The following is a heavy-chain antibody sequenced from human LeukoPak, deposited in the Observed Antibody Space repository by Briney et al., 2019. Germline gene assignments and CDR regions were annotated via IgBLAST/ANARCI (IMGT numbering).Heavy chain of an antibody. CDR3: ARTLAKTFGASL. CDR1: GYTFTGYY. J-gene: IGHJ3*01. Sequence: ASVTASCKASGYTFTGYYMHWVRQAPGQGLEWMGWINPNSGGTNYAQKFQGRVTMTRDTSISTAYMELSRLRSDDTAVYYCARTLAKTFGASLWGQGTMVTVSS. CDR2: INPNSGGT. D-gene: IGHD1-26*01. V-gene: IGHV1-2*02.